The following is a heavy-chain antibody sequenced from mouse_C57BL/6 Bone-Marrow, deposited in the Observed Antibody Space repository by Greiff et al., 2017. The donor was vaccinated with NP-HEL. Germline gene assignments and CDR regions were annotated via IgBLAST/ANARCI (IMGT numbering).Heavy chain of an antibody. CDR1: GYTFTSYW. CDR3: TREREYGSRGFAY. D-gene: IGHD1-1*01. Sequence: VQLQQSGTVLARPGASVKMSCKTSGYTFTSYWMHWVNQRPGQGLEWIGAIYPGNSDTSYNQKFKGKAKLTAVTSASTAYMELSSLTNEDSAVYYCTREREYGSRGFAYWGQGTLVTVSA. J-gene: IGHJ3*01. CDR2: IYPGNSDT. V-gene: IGHV1-5*01.